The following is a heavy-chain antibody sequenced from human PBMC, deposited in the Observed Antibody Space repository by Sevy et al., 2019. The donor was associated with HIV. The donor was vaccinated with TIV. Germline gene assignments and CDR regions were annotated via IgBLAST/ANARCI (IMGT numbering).Heavy chain of an antibody. CDR1: GFTFHGYA. J-gene: IGHJ4*02. Sequence: GGSLRLSCAASGFTFHGYAMHWVRQPPGKGLEWLAYISYDGRDIYNADSVKGRFTISRNNSKNTLFLQMNSLRPDDTAVYYCARRDSNHQFLIDHWGLGVLVTVSS. D-gene: IGHD2-21*01. CDR2: ISYDGRDI. CDR3: ARRDSNHQFLIDH. V-gene: IGHV3-30*01.